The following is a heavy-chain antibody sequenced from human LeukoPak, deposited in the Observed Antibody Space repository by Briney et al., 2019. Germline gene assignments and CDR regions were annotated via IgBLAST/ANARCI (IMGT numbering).Heavy chain of an antibody. V-gene: IGHV4-39*01. CDR3: ASLLGGIVGY. D-gene: IGHD3-16*01. CDR2: IYYSGST. CDR1: GGSISSSSYY. Sequence: SETLSLTCTVSGGSISSSSYYWGWIRQPPGMGLEWIGSIYYSGSTYYNPSLKSRVTISVDTSKNQFSLKLSSVTAADTAVYYCASLLGGIVGYWGQGTLVTVSS. J-gene: IGHJ4*02.